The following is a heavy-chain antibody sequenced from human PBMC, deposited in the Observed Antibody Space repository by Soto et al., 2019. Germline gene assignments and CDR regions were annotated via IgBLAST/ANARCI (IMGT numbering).Heavy chain of an antibody. CDR1: GLSLSTSGEA. CDR3: AHYVSTSPAGWFDP. D-gene: IGHD3-10*02. V-gene: IGHV2-5*02. J-gene: IGHJ5*02. CDR2: IYWDDDK. Sequence: QITLKESGPTLVKPTQTLTLTCTFSGLSLSTSGEAVGWIRQPPGKALEWLALIYWDDDKRYNPTLKTRLTITKDAANNQVVLTPTNMNPVDTATYYCAHYVSTSPAGWFDPWGQGILVTVSS.